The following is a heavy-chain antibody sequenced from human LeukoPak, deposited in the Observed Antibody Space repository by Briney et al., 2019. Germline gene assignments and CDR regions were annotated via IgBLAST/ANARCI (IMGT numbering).Heavy chain of an antibody. J-gene: IGHJ4*02. D-gene: IGHD6-13*01. Sequence: PSETLSLTCAVSGGSITGYYWSWIRQPPGKGLEWIGYIYYSGSTNYNPSLKSRVTISVDTSKNQFSLKLSSLPAADTAVYYCARWPASSSPRDYRGQGTLVTVSS. CDR1: GGSITGYY. CDR3: ARWPASSSPRDY. CDR2: IYYSGST. V-gene: IGHV4-59*01.